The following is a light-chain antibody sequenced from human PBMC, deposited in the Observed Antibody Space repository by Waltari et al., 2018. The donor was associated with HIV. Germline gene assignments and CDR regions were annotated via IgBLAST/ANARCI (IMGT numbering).Light chain of an antibody. V-gene: IGLV3-25*03. J-gene: IGLJ3*02. Sequence: SYELTQPPSVSVSPGQTARITCSGDALPKQYAFWYQQKAGQAPVVVIYKDSERPSGIPERFSGSSSGTTVTLTISGVQVEDEADYYCQSSDISRVFGGGTKLTVL. CDR1: ALPKQY. CDR2: KDS. CDR3: QSSDISRV.